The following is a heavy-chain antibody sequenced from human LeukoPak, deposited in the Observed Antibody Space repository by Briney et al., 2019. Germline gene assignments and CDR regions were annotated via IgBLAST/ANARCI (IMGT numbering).Heavy chain of an antibody. J-gene: IGHJ4*02. CDR1: GFTFSSYG. CDR2: ISYDGSNK. CDR3: AKVMSRIVGATQTDY. D-gene: IGHD1-26*01. V-gene: IGHV3-30*18. Sequence: GGSLRLSCAASGFTFSSYGMHWVRQAPGKGLEWVAVISYDGSNKYYADSVKGRFTISRDNSKNTLYLQMNSLKAEDTAVYYCAKVMSRIVGATQTDYWGQGTLVTVSS.